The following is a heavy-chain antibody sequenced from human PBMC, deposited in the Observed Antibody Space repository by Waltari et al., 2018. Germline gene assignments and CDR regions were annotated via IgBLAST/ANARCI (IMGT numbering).Heavy chain of an antibody. D-gene: IGHD3-10*01. CDR2: INHSGST. J-gene: IGHJ4*02. V-gene: IGHV4-34*01. CDR3: ARGLAWPFSSGTYSYFDF. Sequence: QVQLQQWGAGLLKPSETLSLTCAVYGGSFSTYYWSWIRQPPGKGLEGIGDINHSGSTNYKSSRKSRATISLDTSKNQFSLKLTSVTAADTAVYYCARGLAWPFSSGTYSYFDFWGRGSLVAVSS. CDR1: GGSFSTYY.